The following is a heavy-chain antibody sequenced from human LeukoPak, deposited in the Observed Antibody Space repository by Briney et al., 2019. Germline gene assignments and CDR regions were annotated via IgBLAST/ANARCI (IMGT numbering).Heavy chain of an antibody. V-gene: IGHV3-23*01. D-gene: IGHD1-26*01. CDR2: ISGSGGST. J-gene: IGHJ6*03. Sequence: GGSLRLSCAASGFTFSSYAMSWVRQAPGKGLEWVSAISGSGGSTYYADSVKGRFTISRDNSKNTLYLQMNSLRAEDTAVYYCAKVRYSGSYRGYYYYMDVWGKGTTVTVSS. CDR3: AKVRYSGSYRGYYYYMDV. CDR1: GFTFSSYA.